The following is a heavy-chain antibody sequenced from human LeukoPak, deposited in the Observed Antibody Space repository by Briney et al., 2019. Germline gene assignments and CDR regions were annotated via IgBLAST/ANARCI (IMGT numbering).Heavy chain of an antibody. D-gene: IGHD5-24*01. Sequence: SQTLSLTCAISGDSVSTNSAGWNWIRQSPSRGLEWLGRTYYMSKWYNDYAVSVKSRIAINPDTSKNQFSLHLNSVTPEDTAVYYCARGWLQSSFIYWGQGTLVTVSS. J-gene: IGHJ4*02. CDR1: GDSVSTNSAG. V-gene: IGHV6-1*01. CDR2: TYYMSKWYN. CDR3: ARGWLQSSFIY.